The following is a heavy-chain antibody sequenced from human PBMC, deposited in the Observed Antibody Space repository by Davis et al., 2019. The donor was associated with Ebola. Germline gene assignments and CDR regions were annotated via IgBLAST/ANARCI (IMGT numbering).Heavy chain of an antibody. J-gene: IGHJ4*02. CDR1: GFTFDDYA. V-gene: IGHV3-9*01. CDR3: AKANKVRGVLEY. CDR2: ISWNSGSI. D-gene: IGHD3-10*01. Sequence: GESLKISCAASGFTFDDYAMHWLRQAPGKGLEWVSGISWNSGSIGYADSVKGRITISRDNAKNSLYLQMNSLRAEDTALYYCAKANKVRGVLEYWGQRTLVTVSS.